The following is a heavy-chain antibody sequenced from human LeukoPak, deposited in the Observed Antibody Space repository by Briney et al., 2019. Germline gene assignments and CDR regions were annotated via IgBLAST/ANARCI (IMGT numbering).Heavy chain of an antibody. D-gene: IGHD1-7*01. Sequence: GGSLRLSCEASGFIFSNVWMSWIRQAPGKGLEWVSYISSSGSTIYYADSVKGRFTISRDNAKNSLYLQMNSLRAEDTAVYYCARETLELGYWGQGILVTVSS. CDR3: ARETLELGY. J-gene: IGHJ4*02. CDR1: GFIFSNVW. V-gene: IGHV3-11*04. CDR2: ISSSGSTI.